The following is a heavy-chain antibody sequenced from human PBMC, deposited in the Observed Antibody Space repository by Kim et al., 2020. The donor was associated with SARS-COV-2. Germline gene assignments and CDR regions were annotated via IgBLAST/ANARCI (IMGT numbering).Heavy chain of an antibody. J-gene: IGHJ4*02. D-gene: IGHD3-10*01. CDR1: GFSLGNNW. CDR2: KKGDGSEK. CDR3: AALDTAQVPGGI. V-gene: IGHV3-7*01. Sequence: GGSLRLSCVVSGFSLGNNWMSWVRQAPGKGLEWVAMKKGDGSEKYYVDSVKGRFTMSRDNAKNSLYLQMSSLRTEDTAIYYCAALDTAQVPGGIWGQGPPVSVSS.